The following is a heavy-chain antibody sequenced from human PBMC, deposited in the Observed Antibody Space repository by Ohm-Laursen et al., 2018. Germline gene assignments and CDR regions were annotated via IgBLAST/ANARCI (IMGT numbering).Heavy chain of an antibody. V-gene: IGHV4-34*01. CDR2: INHSRST. CDR1: GGSFSGYY. CDR3: ARGFSGWWGRIDY. D-gene: IGHD6-19*01. Sequence: TLSHTCAVYGGSFSGYYWNWIRQPPGKGLEWIGEINHSRSTKYNSSFKSRVTISVDTSKNQFSLKLSSVTAADTAVYYCARGFSGWWGRIDYWGQGILVTVSS. J-gene: IGHJ4*02.